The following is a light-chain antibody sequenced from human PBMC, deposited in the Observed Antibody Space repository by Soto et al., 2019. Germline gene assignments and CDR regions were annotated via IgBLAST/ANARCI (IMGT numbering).Light chain of an antibody. CDR1: NSNIGSNP. V-gene: IGLV1-44*01. Sequence: QSVLTQPPSASGTPGQRVTISCSGSNSNIGSNPVHWYQQFPGTAPKVLIYSNYQRPSGVPDRFSGSKSGTSASLAISGLQSEDESDYYCAAWEDRLSDLLFGGGTKVTVL. J-gene: IGLJ2*01. CDR2: SNY. CDR3: AAWEDRLSDLL.